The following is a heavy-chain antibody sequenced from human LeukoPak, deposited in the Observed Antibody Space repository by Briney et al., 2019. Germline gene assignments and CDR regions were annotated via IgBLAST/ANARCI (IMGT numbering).Heavy chain of an antibody. Sequence: PGGSLRLSCAPSGFTFSRHSMNWVRQAPGKGLEWVSSISSSSSYIYYADSVKGRFTISRDNAKNSLYLQMNSLRAEDTAVYYCARGRPLDYWGQGTLVTVSS. CDR3: ARGRPLDY. CDR2: ISSSSSYI. J-gene: IGHJ4*02. V-gene: IGHV3-21*01. CDR1: GFTFSRHS.